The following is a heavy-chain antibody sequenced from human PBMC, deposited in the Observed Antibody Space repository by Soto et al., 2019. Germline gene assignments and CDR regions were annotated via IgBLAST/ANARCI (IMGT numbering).Heavy chain of an antibody. CDR1: GFTFRHHA. Sequence: GGSLRLSCTASGFTFRHHAMSWIRQAPGKGLEWVSTISGSGAITHYADSVKGRFTISRDNSNDTLYLQMDNLRAEATATYYCARGARSGWYGPFDYWGEGTLVTVPQ. D-gene: IGHD6-19*01. V-gene: IGHV3-23*01. CDR3: ARGARSGWYGPFDY. J-gene: IGHJ4*02. CDR2: ISGSGAIT.